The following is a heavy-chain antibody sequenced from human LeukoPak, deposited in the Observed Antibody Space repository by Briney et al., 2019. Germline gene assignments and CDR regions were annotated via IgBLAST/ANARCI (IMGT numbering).Heavy chain of an antibody. J-gene: IGHJ4*02. Sequence: SVKVSCQASGGTFSSYAISWVRQAPGQGLEWMGGIIPIFGTANYAQKFQGRVTITADESTSTAYMELSSLRSEDTAVYYCARGSSGWAQLGYWGQGTLVTVSS. CDR2: IIPIFGTA. D-gene: IGHD6-19*01. V-gene: IGHV1-69*13. CDR1: GGTFSSYA. CDR3: ARGSSGWAQLGY.